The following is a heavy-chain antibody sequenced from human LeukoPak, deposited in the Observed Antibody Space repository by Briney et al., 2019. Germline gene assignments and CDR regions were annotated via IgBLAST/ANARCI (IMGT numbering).Heavy chain of an antibody. CDR3: ASDGRLGELDY. CDR2: IQYDGSNK. D-gene: IGHD3-16*01. CDR1: GFTFSSYG. Sequence: GGSLRLSCAASGFTFSSYGMHWVRQAPGKGLEWVAFIQYDGSNKYYADSVKGRFTISRDNSKNTLYLQMNSPRAEDTAVYYCASDGRLGELDYWGQGTLVTVSS. J-gene: IGHJ4*02. V-gene: IGHV3-30*02.